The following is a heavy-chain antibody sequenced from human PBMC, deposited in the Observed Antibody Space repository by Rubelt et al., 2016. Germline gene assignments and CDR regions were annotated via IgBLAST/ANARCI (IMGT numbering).Heavy chain of an antibody. J-gene: IGHJ4*02. V-gene: IGHV1-24*01. D-gene: IGHD3-10*01. CDR1: GYTLTELS. Sequence: QVQLVQSVAEVKKPGASVKVSCKVSGYTLTELSMHWVRQAPGKGLEWLGGFDPDDGETFYAQKFQGKVTMTEDTWTDTAYMGRSSVRSEDTAVYECATEQQNWYARVRGGVNDYWGQGTLVTVAS. CDR3: ATEQQNWYARVRGGVNDY. CDR2: FDPDDGET.